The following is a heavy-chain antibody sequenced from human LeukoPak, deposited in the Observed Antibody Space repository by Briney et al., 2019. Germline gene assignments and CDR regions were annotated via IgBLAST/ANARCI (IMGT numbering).Heavy chain of an antibody. CDR2: ISSSSSTI. V-gene: IGHV3-48*02. J-gene: IGHJ4*02. D-gene: IGHD3-22*01. CDR1: GFTFNNYA. Sequence: PGGSLRLSCAASGFTFNNYAMNWVRQAPGKGLEWVSYISSSSSTIYYADSVKGRFTISRDNSKNTLYLQMNSLRDEDTAVYYCAKHRFESGGYHSTDWGQGTLVTVSS. CDR3: AKHRFESGGYHSTD.